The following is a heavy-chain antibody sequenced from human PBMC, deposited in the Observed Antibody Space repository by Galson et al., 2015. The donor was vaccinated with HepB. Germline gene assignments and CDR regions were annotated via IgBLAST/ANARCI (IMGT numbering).Heavy chain of an antibody. J-gene: IGHJ4*02. D-gene: IGHD2-21*01. CDR3: IHSFLIAAIQF. Sequence: PALVKPTQTLTLTCTFSGFSLNTSGVGVGWIRQPPGKALEWLAIIYWDDDERYSPSLKSRLTITKDTSKNQVVLTMTNMDPVDTATYYCIHSFLIAAIQFWGQGTLVTVSS. CDR1: GFSLNTSGVG. V-gene: IGHV2-5*02. CDR2: IYWDDDE.